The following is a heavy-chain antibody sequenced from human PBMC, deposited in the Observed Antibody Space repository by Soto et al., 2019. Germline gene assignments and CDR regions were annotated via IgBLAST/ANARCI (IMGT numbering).Heavy chain of an antibody. D-gene: IGHD1-7*01. CDR3: ARVRIGTTSYYFDY. CDR1: GGTFSSYA. Sequence: QVQLVQSGAEVKKPGSSVKVSCKASGGTFSSYAISWVRQAPGQGLEWMGGIIPIFGTANYAQKFQGRVTITADESTSTANMELSSLRSEDTAVYYSARVRIGTTSYYFDYWGQGTLVTVSS. J-gene: IGHJ4*02. V-gene: IGHV1-69*12. CDR2: IIPIFGTA.